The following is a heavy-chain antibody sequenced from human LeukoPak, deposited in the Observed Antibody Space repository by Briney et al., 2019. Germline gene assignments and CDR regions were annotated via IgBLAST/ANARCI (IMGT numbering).Heavy chain of an antibody. Sequence: ASVKVSCKASGYTFTSYYMHWVRQAPGQGLEWMGIINPSGGSTSYAQKFQGRVTMTRDMSTSTVYMELSSLRSEDTAVYYCAAFGSGLFYYYYMDVWGKGTTVTVSS. CDR1: GYTFTSYY. D-gene: IGHD1-26*01. J-gene: IGHJ6*03. CDR2: INPSGGST. CDR3: AAFGSGLFYYYYMDV. V-gene: IGHV1-46*01.